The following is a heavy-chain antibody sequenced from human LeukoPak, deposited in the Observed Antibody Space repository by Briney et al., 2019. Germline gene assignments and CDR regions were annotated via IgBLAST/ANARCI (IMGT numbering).Heavy chain of an antibody. D-gene: IGHD4-17*01. CDR3: ARGALYGDYVFDY. CDR1: GGSIGSGGHY. V-gene: IGHV4-31*03. Sequence: SQTLSLTCTVSGGSIGSGGHYWSWIRQHPGKGLEWIVYIYYSGSTYYNPSLKSRLTISVDTSKTQFSLKLSSMTAADTAVYYCARGALYGDYVFDYWGQGTLVTVSS. J-gene: IGHJ4*02. CDR2: IYYSGST.